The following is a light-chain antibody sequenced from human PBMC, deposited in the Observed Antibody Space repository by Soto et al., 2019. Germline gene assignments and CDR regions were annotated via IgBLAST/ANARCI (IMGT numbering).Light chain of an antibody. V-gene: IGKV1-5*03. Sequence: DVQVTHPSSTLSASVGDIVTITCRASQSISSWLAWYQQKPGQPPKLLIHWASIRESGVPDRFSGSGSGTDFTLTITSLQAEDVAVYYCQQYYSSPPTFGQGTKVDIK. J-gene: IGKJ1*01. CDR2: WAS. CDR3: QQYYSSPPT. CDR1: QSISSW.